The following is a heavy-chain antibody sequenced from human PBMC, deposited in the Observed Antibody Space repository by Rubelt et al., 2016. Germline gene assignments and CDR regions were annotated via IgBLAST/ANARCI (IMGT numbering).Heavy chain of an antibody. D-gene: IGHD3-3*01. Sequence: QGLEWMGIINPSGGSTSYAQKFQGRVTMTRDTSTSTVYMELSSLRSEDTAVYYCARAETTYYDFWSGYYFNWFDPWGQGTLVTVSS. CDR3: ARAETTYYDFWSGYYFNWFDP. CDR2: INPSGGST. V-gene: IGHV1-46*01. J-gene: IGHJ5*02.